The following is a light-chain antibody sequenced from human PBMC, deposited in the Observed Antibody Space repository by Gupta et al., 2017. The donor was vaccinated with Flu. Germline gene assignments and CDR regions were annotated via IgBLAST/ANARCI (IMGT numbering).Light chain of an antibody. CDR3: AAWDDSLNGHYV. Sequence: QSVLAQPPSASGTPGQRVTITCSGSSSNIGSNAVNWYQQVPGTAPKLLIYGSTQRPSGVPDRFAGSKSGTSASLAIRGPQSEDEADYYCAAWDDSLNGHYVFGTGTKVTVL. CDR1: SSNIGSNA. J-gene: IGLJ1*01. CDR2: GST. V-gene: IGLV1-44*01.